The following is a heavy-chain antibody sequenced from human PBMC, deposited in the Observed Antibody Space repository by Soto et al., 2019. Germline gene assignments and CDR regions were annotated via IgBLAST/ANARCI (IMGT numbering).Heavy chain of an antibody. D-gene: IGHD3-3*01. CDR1: GFTFSSYA. CDR3: AKHFFGVVIRTKYYFDY. Sequence: GGSLRLSCAASGFTFSSYAMSWVRQAPGKGREWVSAISGSGGSTYYADSVKGRFTISRDNSKNTLYLQMNSLRAEDTAVYYCAKHFFGVVIRTKYYFDYWGQGTLVTVSS. J-gene: IGHJ4*02. CDR2: ISGSGGST. V-gene: IGHV3-23*01.